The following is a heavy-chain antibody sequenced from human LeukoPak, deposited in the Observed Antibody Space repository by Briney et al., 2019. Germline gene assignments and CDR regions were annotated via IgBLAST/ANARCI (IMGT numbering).Heavy chain of an antibody. CDR3: AKVNWHSELGSF. J-gene: IGHJ4*02. V-gene: IGHV3-23*01. CDR1: GFTFSSYA. CDR2: ISGSGGST. Sequence: PVGSLRLSCAASGFTFSSYAMSWVRQAPGKGLEWVSSISGSGGSTYYADTVQGRFTISRDNSKKTLYLQVNSLSAEETAVYCCAKVNWHSELGSFWGQGTLVTVS. D-gene: IGHD1-7*01.